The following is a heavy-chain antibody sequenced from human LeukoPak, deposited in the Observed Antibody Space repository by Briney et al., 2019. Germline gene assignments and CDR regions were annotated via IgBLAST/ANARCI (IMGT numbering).Heavy chain of an antibody. Sequence: PGGSLRLSCAASGFTVSSNDMNWVRQAPGKGLEWVSVIYSGGRTYYADSVKGRFTISRDNSKNTLYLQMNSLRAEDTAVYYCGTYSINNAREFQYWGQGTLVTVPS. V-gene: IGHV3-66*01. J-gene: IGHJ1*01. CDR2: IYSGGRT. D-gene: IGHD4-11*01. CDR3: GTYSINNAREFQY. CDR1: GFTVSSND.